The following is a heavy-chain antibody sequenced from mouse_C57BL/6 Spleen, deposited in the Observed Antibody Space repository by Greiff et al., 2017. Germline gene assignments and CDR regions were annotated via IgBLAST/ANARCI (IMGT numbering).Heavy chain of an antibody. J-gene: IGHJ2*01. CDR1: GYTFTSYW. CDR2: IDPSDSYT. CDR3: ARWYSNYYLDY. V-gene: IGHV1-50*01. Sequence: VQLQQPGAELVKPGASVKLSCKASGYTFTSYWMQWVKQRPGQGLEWIGEIDPSDSYTNYNQKFKGKATLTVDTSSSTAYMQLSSLTSEDSAVYYCARWYSNYYLDYWGQGTTLTVSS. D-gene: IGHD2-5*01.